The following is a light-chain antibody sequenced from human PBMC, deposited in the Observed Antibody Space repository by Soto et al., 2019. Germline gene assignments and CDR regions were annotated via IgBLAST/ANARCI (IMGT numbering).Light chain of an antibody. CDR3: SSYAGSKYI. CDR1: SSDVGGYKY. Sequence: QSALTQPPSASGSPGQAVTISCTGTSSDVGGYKYVSWYQQHPGKAPQLMIYEVSKRPSGVPDRFSGSKSGNTASLTVSGLLAEDEADYYCSSYAGSKYIFGTGTKGTVL. J-gene: IGLJ1*01. V-gene: IGLV2-8*01. CDR2: EVS.